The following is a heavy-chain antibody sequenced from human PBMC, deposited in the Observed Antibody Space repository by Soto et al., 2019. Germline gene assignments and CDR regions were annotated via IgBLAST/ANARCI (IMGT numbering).Heavy chain of an antibody. J-gene: IGHJ4*02. CDR1: GFTVSSNY. CDR3: AKDIRPFGYFFDY. V-gene: IGHV3-9*01. Sequence: GGSLRLSCAASGFTVSSNYISWVRQAPGKGLEWVSGLTWNSGGIGYADSVKGRFTISRDNAKNSLYLQMNSLRAEDTALYYCAKDIRPFGYFFDYWGQGTLVTVSS. CDR2: LTWNSGGI. D-gene: IGHD3-22*01.